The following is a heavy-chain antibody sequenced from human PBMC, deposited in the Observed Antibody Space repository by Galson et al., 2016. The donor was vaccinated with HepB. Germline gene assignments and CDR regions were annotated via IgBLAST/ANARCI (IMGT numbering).Heavy chain of an antibody. CDR1: GFSISIYN. CDR3: AKIRHVGYNSGWGGSFDI. Sequence: SLRLSCAASGFSISIYNMNWVRQAPGEGLEWVSAIRGSGTGTSYADSVKGRFTISRDNSKNTLYLQMNSLRAGDAAVYYSAKIRHVGYNSGWGGSFDIWGRGTMVTVSS. D-gene: IGHD6-19*01. J-gene: IGHJ3*02. V-gene: IGHV3-23*01. CDR2: IRGSGTGT.